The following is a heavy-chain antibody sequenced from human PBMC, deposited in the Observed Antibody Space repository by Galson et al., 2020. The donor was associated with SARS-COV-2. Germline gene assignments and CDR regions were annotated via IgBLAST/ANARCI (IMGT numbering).Heavy chain of an antibody. Sequence: GESLKISCKGSGYSFTSYWIGWVRQMPGKGLEWMGIIYPGDSDTRYSPSFQGQVTISADKSISTAYLQWSSLKASDTAMYYCGLFIAAAGTDYWFDPWGQGTLVTVSS. D-gene: IGHD6-13*01. J-gene: IGHJ5*02. V-gene: IGHV5-51*01. CDR3: GLFIAAAGTDYWFDP. CDR1: GYSFTSYW. CDR2: IYPGDSDT.